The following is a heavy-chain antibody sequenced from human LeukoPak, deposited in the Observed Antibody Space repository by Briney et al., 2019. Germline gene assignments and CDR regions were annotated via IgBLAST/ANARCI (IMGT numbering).Heavy chain of an antibody. CDR2: ISTSGDTT. Sequence: GGSLRLSCAASGFTFDDYGMNWVRQAPGKGLQWVSYISTSGDTTFYADSVKGRFTISRDNANNSLYIQMNSLRAEDTALYFCARIIPKGPVTHDYWGQGTLVTVSS. CDR1: GFTFDDYG. J-gene: IGHJ4*02. D-gene: IGHD2-21*02. CDR3: ARIIPKGPVTHDY. V-gene: IGHV3-48*03.